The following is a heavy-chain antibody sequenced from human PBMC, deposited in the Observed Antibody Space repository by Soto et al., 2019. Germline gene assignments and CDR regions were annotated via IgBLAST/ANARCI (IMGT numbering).Heavy chain of an antibody. CDR2: INPSGGST. J-gene: IGHJ6*02. Sequence: ASVKVSCKASGYTFTSYYMHWVRQAPGQGLEWMGIINPSGGSTSYAQKFQGRVTMTRDTSTSTVYMELSSLRSEDTAVYYCARDSYCSGGSCYQKTQENRMDVWGQGTTVTVSS. D-gene: IGHD2-15*01. V-gene: IGHV1-46*01. CDR3: ARDSYCSGGSCYQKTQENRMDV. CDR1: GYTFTSYY.